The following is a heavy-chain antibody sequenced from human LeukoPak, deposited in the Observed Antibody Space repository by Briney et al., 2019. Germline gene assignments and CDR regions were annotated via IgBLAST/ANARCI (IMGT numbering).Heavy chain of an antibody. J-gene: IGHJ3*02. CDR2: IWYDGSNK. Sequence: GSLRLSCAASGFTFSSYGMHWVRQAPGKGLEWVAVIWYDGSNKYYADSVKGRFTISRDNSKNTLYLQMNSLRAEDTAVYYCARENLSRYYGDYVPDAFDIWGQGTMVTVSS. CDR1: GFTFSSYG. D-gene: IGHD4-17*01. CDR3: ARENLSRYYGDYVPDAFDI. V-gene: IGHV3-33*01.